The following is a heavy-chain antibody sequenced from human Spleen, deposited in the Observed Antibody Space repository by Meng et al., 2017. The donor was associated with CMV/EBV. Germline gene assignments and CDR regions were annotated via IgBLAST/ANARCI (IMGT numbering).Heavy chain of an antibody. Sequence: QVLLVQTGAEMKKPGESVKVSFKASGYTFTTYGISWVRQAPGQGLEWMGWISAYHGNTNYAQKLQDRVSMTTDTSTSTVYMELSSLRSDDTAVYYCARDAGNGRLTVDYWGQGTLVTVSS. J-gene: IGHJ4*02. CDR1: GYTFTTYG. V-gene: IGHV1-18*01. D-gene: IGHD6-13*01. CDR2: ISAYHGNT. CDR3: ARDAGNGRLTVDY.